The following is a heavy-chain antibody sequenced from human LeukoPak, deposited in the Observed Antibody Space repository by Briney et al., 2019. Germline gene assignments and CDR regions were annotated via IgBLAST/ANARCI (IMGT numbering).Heavy chain of an antibody. CDR1: GGTFSSYA. CDR2: IIPILGIA. Sequence: SVKVSCKASGGTFSSYAISWVRQAPGQGLEWMVRIIPILGIANYAQKFQGRVTITADKSTSTAYMELSSLRSEDTAVYYCVITGETHFDYWGQGTLVTVSS. D-gene: IGHD1-20*01. V-gene: IGHV1-69*04. CDR3: VITGETHFDY. J-gene: IGHJ4*02.